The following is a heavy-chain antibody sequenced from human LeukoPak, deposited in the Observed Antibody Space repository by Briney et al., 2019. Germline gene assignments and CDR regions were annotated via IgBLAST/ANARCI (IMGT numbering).Heavy chain of an antibody. V-gene: IGHV1-2*02. J-gene: IGHJ5*02. CDR1: GYTFTDYY. CDR2: INPNSGGT. Sequence: ASVKVSCKASGYTFTDYYMHWVRQAPGQGLEWMGWINPNSGGTNFAQKFQGRVTMTRDTSISTVYMDLSRLTSDDTAVYYCAREYSRPLETMVRGKQSRRGWFDPWGQGTLVTVSS. D-gene: IGHD3-10*01. CDR3: AREYSRPLETMVRGKQSRRGWFDP.